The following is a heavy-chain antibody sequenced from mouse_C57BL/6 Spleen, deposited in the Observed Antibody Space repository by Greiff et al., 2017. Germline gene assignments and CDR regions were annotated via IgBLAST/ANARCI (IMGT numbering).Heavy chain of an antibody. Sequence: QVQLKQSGAELAKPGASVKLSCKASGYTFTSYWMHWVKQRPGQGLEWIGYINPSSGYTKYNQKFKDKATLTADKSSSTAYMQLSSLTYEDSAVYYCARNIDSNYDAMDYWGQGTSVTVSS. V-gene: IGHV1-7*01. CDR2: INPSSGYT. CDR3: ARNIDSNYDAMDY. CDR1: GYTFTSYW. D-gene: IGHD2-5*01. J-gene: IGHJ4*01.